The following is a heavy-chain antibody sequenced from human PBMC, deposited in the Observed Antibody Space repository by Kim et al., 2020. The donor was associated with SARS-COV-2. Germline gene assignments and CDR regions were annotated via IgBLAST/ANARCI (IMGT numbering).Heavy chain of an antibody. Sequence: SVKVSCKASGGTFSSYAISWVRQAPGQGLEWMGGIIPIFGTANYAQKFQGRVTITADESTSTAYMELSSLRSEDTAVYYCARSGVITHLDAFDIWGQGTMVTVSS. CDR2: IIPIFGTA. V-gene: IGHV1-69*13. J-gene: IGHJ3*02. CDR3: ARSGVITHLDAFDI. D-gene: IGHD3-22*01. CDR1: GGTFSSYA.